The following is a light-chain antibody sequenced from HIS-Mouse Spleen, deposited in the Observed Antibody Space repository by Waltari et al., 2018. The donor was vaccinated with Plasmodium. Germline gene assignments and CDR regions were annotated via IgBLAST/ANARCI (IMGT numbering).Light chain of an antibody. J-gene: IGLJ2*01. Sequence: QSALTQPPSASGSPGQSATISCTGPNSDVGGENSVSWYQQHPGKAPKLMIYDVSKRPSGVPDRFSGSKSGNTASLTVSGLQAEDEADYYCSSYAGSNNLFGGGTKLTVL. CDR1: NSDVGGENS. V-gene: IGLV2-8*01. CDR3: SSYAGSNNL. CDR2: DVS.